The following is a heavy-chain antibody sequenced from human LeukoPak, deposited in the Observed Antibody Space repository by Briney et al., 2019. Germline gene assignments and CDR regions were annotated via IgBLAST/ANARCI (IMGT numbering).Heavy chain of an antibody. CDR1: GGTFNNSA. J-gene: IGHJ5*02. Sequence: ASVKVSCRTSGGTFNNSAISWVRQAPGQGLEWLGGIMPLFGTAGYAQKFQGRVTITKDESTRTVYLELTSLTSDDTAVYYCARDVHGDYGSGWFDPWGQGTLVSVSS. CDR2: IMPLFGTA. D-gene: IGHD4-17*01. V-gene: IGHV1-69*05. CDR3: ARDVHGDYGSGWFDP.